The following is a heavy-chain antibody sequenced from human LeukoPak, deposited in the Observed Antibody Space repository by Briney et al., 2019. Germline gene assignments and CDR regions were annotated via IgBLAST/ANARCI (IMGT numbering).Heavy chain of an antibody. D-gene: IGHD3-16*01. CDR3: ARDGVSHGYLDY. V-gene: IGHV3-21*01. J-gene: IGHJ4*02. CDR2: ISSSSSYI. CDR1: GFTFSSYS. Sequence: TGGSLRLSCAASGFTFSSYSMNWVRQAPGKGLEWVSSISSSSSYIYYADSVKGRFTISRDNAKNSLYLQMNSLRAEDTAVYYCARDGVSHGYLDYWGQGTLVTVSS.